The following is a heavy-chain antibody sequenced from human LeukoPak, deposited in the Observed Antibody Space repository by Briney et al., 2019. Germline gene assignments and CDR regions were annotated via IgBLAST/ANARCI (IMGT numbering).Heavy chain of an antibody. CDR1: GGSISSYY. D-gene: IGHD1-26*01. Sequence: PSETLSLTCSVSGGSISSYYWSWIRQPPGKGLEWIGYIYYSGSTNYNPSLKSRVTISVDTSKNQFSLKLSSVTAADTAVYYCASTTTSGSYWYNWFDPWGQGTLVTVSS. CDR3: ASTTTSGSYWYNWFDP. V-gene: IGHV4-59*01. J-gene: IGHJ5*02. CDR2: IYYSGST.